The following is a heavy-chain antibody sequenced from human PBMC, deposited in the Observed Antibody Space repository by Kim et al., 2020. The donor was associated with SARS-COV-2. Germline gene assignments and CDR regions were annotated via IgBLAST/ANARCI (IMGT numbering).Heavy chain of an antibody. J-gene: IGHJ3*02. D-gene: IGHD5-18*01. CDR3: ARHLRGDIAMVLDAFDI. CDR2: IYYSGST. Sequence: SETVSLTCTVSGGSISSYYWSWIRQPPGKGLEWIGYIYYSGSTNYNPSLKSRVTISVDTSKNQFSLKLSSVTAADTAVYYCARHLRGDIAMVLDAFDIWGQGTMVTVSS. V-gene: IGHV4-59*08. CDR1: GGSISSYY.